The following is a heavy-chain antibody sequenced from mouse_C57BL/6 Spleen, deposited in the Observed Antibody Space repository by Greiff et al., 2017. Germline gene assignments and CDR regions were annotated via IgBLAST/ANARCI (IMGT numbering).Heavy chain of an antibody. J-gene: IGHJ4*01. CDR2: IYPGGGYT. V-gene: IGHV1-63*01. CDR1: GYTFTNYW. Sequence: QVQLQQSGAELVRPGTSVKMSCKASGYTFTNYWIGWAKQRPGHGLEWIGDIYPGGGYTNYNEKFKGKATLTADKSSSTAYMQFSSLTSEDSAIYYCARWGNYEMDCWGQGTSVTVSS. CDR3: ARWGNYEMDC. D-gene: IGHD2-1*01.